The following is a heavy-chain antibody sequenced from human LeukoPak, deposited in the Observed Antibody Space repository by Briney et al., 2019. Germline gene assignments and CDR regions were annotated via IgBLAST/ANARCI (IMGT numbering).Heavy chain of an antibody. D-gene: IGHD3-16*01. V-gene: IGHV3-9*01. J-gene: IGHJ4*02. Sequence: GRSLRLSCAASGFTFDDYAMHWVRQAPGKGLVWVSGISWNSGSIGYADSVRGRFTISRDNAKNSLYLQMNSLRAEDTALYYCAKGAIMITFGGVLSYWGQGTLVTVSS. CDR2: ISWNSGSI. CDR3: AKGAIMITFGGVLSY. CDR1: GFTFDDYA.